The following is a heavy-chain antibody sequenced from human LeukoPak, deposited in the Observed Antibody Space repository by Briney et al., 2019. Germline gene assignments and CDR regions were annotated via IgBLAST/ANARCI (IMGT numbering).Heavy chain of an antibody. Sequence: GGSLRLSCAASGFTFSSYGMHWVRQAPGKGLEWVSAISGSGGSTYYADSVKGRFTISRDNSKNTLYLQMNSLRAEDTAVYYCAKDSPRIAVAGTLDYWGQGTLVTVSS. CDR2: ISGSGGST. CDR3: AKDSPRIAVAGTLDY. CDR1: GFTFSSYG. J-gene: IGHJ4*02. D-gene: IGHD6-19*01. V-gene: IGHV3-23*01.